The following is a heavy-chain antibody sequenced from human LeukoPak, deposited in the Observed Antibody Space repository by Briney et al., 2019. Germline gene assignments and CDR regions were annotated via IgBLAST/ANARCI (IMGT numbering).Heavy chain of an antibody. CDR2: IYPGDSDT. Sequence: GESLKISCKGSGYSFTSYWIGWVRQMPGKGLEWMGIIYPGDSDTRYSPSFQGQVTISADKSISTAYLQWSSLKASDTAMYYCARHVVLTPHDYSNYAYYYYGMDVWGQGTTVTVSS. V-gene: IGHV5-51*01. CDR1: GYSFTSYW. J-gene: IGHJ6*02. CDR3: ARHVVLTPHDYSNYAYYYYGMDV. D-gene: IGHD4-4*01.